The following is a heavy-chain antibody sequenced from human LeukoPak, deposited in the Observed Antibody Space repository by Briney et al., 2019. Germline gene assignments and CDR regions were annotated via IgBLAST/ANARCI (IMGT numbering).Heavy chain of an antibody. J-gene: IGHJ3*02. D-gene: IGHD4-17*01. V-gene: IGHV3-23*01. CDR3: AKAHTVTHQGGAFDI. CDR1: GFTFSSYA. CDR2: ISASGTNT. Sequence: GGSLRLSCAASGFTFSSYAMSWVRQAPGKGLEWVSPISASGTNTYYVDSVGGRFTISRDNSKNTLYLQMNNLRVEDTAVYYCAKAHTVTHQGGAFDIWGQGTMVTVSS.